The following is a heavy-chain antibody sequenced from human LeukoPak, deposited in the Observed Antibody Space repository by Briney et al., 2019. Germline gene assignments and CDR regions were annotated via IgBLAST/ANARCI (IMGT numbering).Heavy chain of an antibody. D-gene: IGHD2-2*01. CDR3: ATDPQLRGQGIFDY. CDR1: GYTFTSYG. Sequence: GASVKVSCKASGYTFTSYGISWVRQAPGQGLEWMGWISAYNGNTNYAQKLQGRVTMTTDTSTSTAYMELRSLRSDDTAVYYCATDPQLRGQGIFDYWGQGTLVTVSS. CDR2: ISAYNGNT. J-gene: IGHJ4*02. V-gene: IGHV1-18*01.